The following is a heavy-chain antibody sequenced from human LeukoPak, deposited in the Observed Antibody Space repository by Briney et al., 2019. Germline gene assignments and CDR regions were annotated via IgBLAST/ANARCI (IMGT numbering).Heavy chain of an antibody. CDR3: SRSAYYDGSGSYYDY. D-gene: IGHD3-22*01. CDR2: ISDGGSTT. J-gene: IGHJ4*02. V-gene: IGHV3-74*01. Sequence: GGSLRLSCAASGFTFSSYWMHWVRQAPGKGLVWVSRISDGGSTTTYADSVKGRFTISRDNAKNTLYLQMNGLRAEDTAVYYCSRSAYYDGSGSYYDYWGQGTLVTVSP. CDR1: GFTFSSYW.